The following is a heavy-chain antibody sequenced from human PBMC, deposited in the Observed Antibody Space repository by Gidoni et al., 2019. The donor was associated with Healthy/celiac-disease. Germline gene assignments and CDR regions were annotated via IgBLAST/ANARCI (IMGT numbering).Heavy chain of an antibody. CDR2: INPSGGST. CDR1: GDTFTSYY. Sequence: QVQLVQSGAEVKKPGASVKVSCKASGDTFTSYYMHWGRQAPGQGLEWMGIINPSGGSTSYAQKFQGRVTMTRDTSTSTVYMELRSLRSEDTAVYYCARDLRGDIVVVPAANDNWFDPWGQGTLVTVSS. CDR3: ARDLRGDIVVVPAANDNWFDP. J-gene: IGHJ5*02. V-gene: IGHV1-46*03. D-gene: IGHD2-2*01.